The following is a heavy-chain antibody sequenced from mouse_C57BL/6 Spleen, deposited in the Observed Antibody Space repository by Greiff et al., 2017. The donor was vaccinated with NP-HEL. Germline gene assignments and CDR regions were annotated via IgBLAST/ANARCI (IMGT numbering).Heavy chain of an antibody. D-gene: IGHD2-4*01. J-gene: IGHJ2*01. CDR3: AREGYDYDYLDY. CDR2: INPYNGGT. CDR1: GYTFTDYY. V-gene: IGHV1-19*01. Sequence: VQLQQSGPVLVKPGASVKMSCKASGYTFTDYYMNWVKQSHGKSLEWIGVINPYNGGTSYNQKFKGKATLTVDKSSSTAYMELNSLTSEDSAVYYCAREGYDYDYLDYWGQGTTLTVSS.